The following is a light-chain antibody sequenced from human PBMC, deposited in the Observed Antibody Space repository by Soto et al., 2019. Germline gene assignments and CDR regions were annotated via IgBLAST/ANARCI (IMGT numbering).Light chain of an antibody. Sequence: ATQMTPSPSSLSASVGDSIAITCRASRDIGSDLSWYQQKPGKAPSLLIFAADNLQDGVPARFSGSGSGTDFTLTISSLEPEDFAVYYCQQRSNWPPITFGQGTRLEI. CDR2: AAD. CDR3: QQRSNWPPIT. V-gene: IGKV1-6*01. J-gene: IGKJ5*01. CDR1: RDIGSD.